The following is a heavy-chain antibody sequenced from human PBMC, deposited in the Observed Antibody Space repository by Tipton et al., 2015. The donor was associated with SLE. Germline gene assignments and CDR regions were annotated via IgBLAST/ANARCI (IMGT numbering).Heavy chain of an antibody. D-gene: IGHD3-3*01. Sequence: LRLSCAVYGGSFSGYYWSWIRQPPGKGLEWIGEINHSGSTNYNPSLKSRVTISVDTSKNQFSLKLTSVTAADTAVYYCARGRDYDFWSGYSYFDYWGQGTLVTVSS. J-gene: IGHJ4*02. CDR2: INHSGST. V-gene: IGHV4-34*01. CDR1: GGSFSGYY. CDR3: ARGRDYDFWSGYSYFDY.